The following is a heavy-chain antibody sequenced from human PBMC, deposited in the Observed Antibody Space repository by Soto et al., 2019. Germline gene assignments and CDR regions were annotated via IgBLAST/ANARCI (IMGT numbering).Heavy chain of an antibody. Sequence: QVQLVQSGAEVKKPGASVNISCQASGFTFSDTLINWVRQGPGQRLEWMGWINPANGNTRYSESFQGRATISSLPSASTAYVALSDLTSEDTAVYYCARDILSVGPRANDAFDVWGQGTMITVSS. D-gene: IGHD2-8*02. CDR2: INPANGNT. J-gene: IGHJ3*01. V-gene: IGHV1-3*01. CDR1: GFTFSDTL. CDR3: ARDILSVGPRANDAFDV.